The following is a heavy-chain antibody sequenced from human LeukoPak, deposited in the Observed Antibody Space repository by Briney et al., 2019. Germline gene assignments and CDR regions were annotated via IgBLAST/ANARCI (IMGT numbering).Heavy chain of an antibody. Sequence: SETLSPTCTVSGGSISSYYWSWIRQPPGKGLEWIGYIYYSGSTNYNPSLKSRVTISLDTSKNQFSLKLNSVTAADTAVYYCARHVGYYYYGMDVWGQGTTVTVS. D-gene: IGHD3-16*01. J-gene: IGHJ6*02. CDR2: IYYSGST. V-gene: IGHV4-59*08. CDR1: GGSISSYY. CDR3: ARHVGYYYYGMDV.